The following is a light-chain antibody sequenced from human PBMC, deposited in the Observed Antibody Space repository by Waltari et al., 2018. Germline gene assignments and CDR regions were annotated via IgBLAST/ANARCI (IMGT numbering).Light chain of an antibody. CDR3: QQSFDSVFT. Sequence: IQLTQSPSSLSPSVGDRVTIPCRAGRTVSTSLNWYQQKPGKAPKLLIYAASILQSGVPSRFSGSGSGTEFSLTIASLQPEDSATYYCQQSFDSVFTFGPGTTVNV. J-gene: IGKJ3*01. CDR1: RTVSTS. V-gene: IGKV1-39*01. CDR2: AAS.